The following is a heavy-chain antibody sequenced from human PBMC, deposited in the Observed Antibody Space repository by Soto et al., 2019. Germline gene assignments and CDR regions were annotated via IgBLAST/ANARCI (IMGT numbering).Heavy chain of an antibody. D-gene: IGHD6-13*01. J-gene: IGHJ4*02. CDR2: ITHRGFT. CDR1: SGSFSGYY. CDR3: ARFPFSTSSWSNPRYFDS. V-gene: IGHV4-34*01. Sequence: QVQLQQWGAGLLKPSETLSLTCAVYSGSFSGYYWSWIRQSPGKGLEWIGEITHRGFTNYNPSLNSRVTMSADTSKNHFSLNLTSVTAADTAVYYCARFPFSTSSWSNPRYFDSWGQGTLVTVSS.